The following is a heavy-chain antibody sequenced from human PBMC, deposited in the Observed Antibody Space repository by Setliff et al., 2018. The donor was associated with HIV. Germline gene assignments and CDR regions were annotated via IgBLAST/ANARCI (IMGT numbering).Heavy chain of an antibody. CDR3: ARGGDRMQIWSRFPFDI. Sequence: ASVKVSCKASGYTFNNYALYWVRQAPGQGFEWMGWINTTTGSPTYAQGFTRRFVFSLDPSDRTTYLQITGLKAEDTAVYYCARGGDRMQIWSRFPFDIWGQGTMVTVSS. V-gene: IGHV7-4-1*02. CDR2: INTTTGSP. CDR1: GYTFNNYA. J-gene: IGHJ3*02. D-gene: IGHD3-10*01.